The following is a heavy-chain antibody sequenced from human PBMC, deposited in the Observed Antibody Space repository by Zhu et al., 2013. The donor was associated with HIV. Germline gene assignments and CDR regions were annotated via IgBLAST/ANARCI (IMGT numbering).Heavy chain of an antibody. D-gene: IGHD2-2*03. J-gene: IGHJ6*02. CDR1: GGTFSSYA. CDR2: IIPIFGTA. V-gene: IGHV1-69*01. Sequence: QVQLVQSGAEVKKPGSSVKVSCKASGGTFSSYAISWVRQAPGQGLEWMGGIIPIFGTANYAQKFQGRVTITADESTSTAYMELSSLRSEDTAVYYCARDPGYCSSTSCYEFYYGMDVWGQGTTVTVSS. CDR3: ARDPGYCSSTSCYEFYYGMDV.